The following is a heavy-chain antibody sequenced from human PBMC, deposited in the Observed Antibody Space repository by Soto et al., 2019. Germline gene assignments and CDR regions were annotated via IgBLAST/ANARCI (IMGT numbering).Heavy chain of an antibody. V-gene: IGHV3-30*14. CDR2: ISYDGTNQ. CDR1: GFPFSPYT. CDR3: ARGAIVGVNDVFDV. Sequence: GGSLRLSCAASGFPFSPYTMHWVRQAPGQGLEWVAVISYDGTNQYYADSVKGRFIISRDSSNNTRSLQMHSLKSEDTAVYFCARGAIVGVNDVFDVWGQGTMVTVSS. D-gene: IGHD1-26*01. J-gene: IGHJ3*01.